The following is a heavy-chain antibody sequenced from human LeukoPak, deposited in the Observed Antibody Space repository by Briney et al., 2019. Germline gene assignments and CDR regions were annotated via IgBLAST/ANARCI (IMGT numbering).Heavy chain of an antibody. J-gene: IGHJ4*02. CDR2: IKSKTDGGTT. D-gene: IGHD3-10*01. CDR3: TTVGWFGELLFDY. V-gene: IGHV3-15*01. Sequence: PGGSLTLSCAASGFTFGTYWMNWVRQAPGKGLEWVGRIKSKTDGGTTDYAAPVKGRFTISGDDSKNTLYLQMNSLKTEDTAVYYCTTVGWFGELLFDYWGQGTLVTVSS. CDR1: GFTFGTYW.